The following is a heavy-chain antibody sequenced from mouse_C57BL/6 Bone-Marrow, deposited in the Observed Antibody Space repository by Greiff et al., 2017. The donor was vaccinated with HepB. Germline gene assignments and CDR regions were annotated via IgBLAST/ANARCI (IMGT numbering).Heavy chain of an antibody. CDR3: ARYGSSYFFDY. CDR2: IDPSDSET. V-gene: IGHV1-52*01. D-gene: IGHD1-1*01. Sequence: VQLQQSGAELVRPGSSVKLSCKASGYTFTSYWMHWVKQRPIQGLEWIGNIDPSDSETHYNQKFKDKATLTVDKSSSTAYMQLSSLTSEDSAVYYCARYGSSYFFDYWGQGTTLTVSS. CDR1: GYTFTSYW. J-gene: IGHJ2*01.